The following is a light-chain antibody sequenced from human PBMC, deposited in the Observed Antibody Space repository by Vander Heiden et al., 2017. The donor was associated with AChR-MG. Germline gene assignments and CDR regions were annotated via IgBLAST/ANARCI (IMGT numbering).Light chain of an antibody. CDR3: QQYSAFPYT. CDR2: NAS. V-gene: IGKV1-5*03. CDR1: QSISNW. Sequence: DIQVTQSTSTLSASGGDRVTITCRASQSISNWLAWYQQKPGKAPNLLIYNASNLEPGVPSRFSGSGSGTEFTLTITSLQPDDFTTYYCQQYSAFPYTFGPGTKLEIK. J-gene: IGKJ1*01.